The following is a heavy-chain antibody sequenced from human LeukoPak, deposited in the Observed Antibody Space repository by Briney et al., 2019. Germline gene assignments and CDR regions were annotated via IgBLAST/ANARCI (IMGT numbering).Heavy chain of an antibody. V-gene: IGHV4-39*01. CDR2: IHYIGST. CDR1: GGSISRSSYY. CDR3: ARLYSGYDPPDY. D-gene: IGHD5-12*01. Sequence: SETLSLTCTVSGGSISRSSYYWGWIRQPPGKGLEWIGSIHYIGSTYYNPSLKSRVTISVDTSKNQFSLKVSSVTAADTVVYYCARLYSGYDPPDYWGQGTLVTVSS. J-gene: IGHJ4*02.